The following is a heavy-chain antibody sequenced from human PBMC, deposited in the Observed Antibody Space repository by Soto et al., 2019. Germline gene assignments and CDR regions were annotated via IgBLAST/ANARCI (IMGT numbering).Heavy chain of an antibody. J-gene: IGHJ6*02. D-gene: IGHD5-18*01. Sequence: QVQLVESGGGVVQPGRSLTLSCAASGFTFSSYAMHWVRQAPGKGLEWVAVISYDGSYKYYADSVKGRFTISRDNSKNTLYLQMNSLRAEDTAVFYCARERRQLWSRAYYYYGMDVWGQGTTATVSS. CDR3: ARERRQLWSRAYYYYGMDV. CDR1: GFTFSSYA. CDR2: ISYDGSYK. V-gene: IGHV3-30-3*01.